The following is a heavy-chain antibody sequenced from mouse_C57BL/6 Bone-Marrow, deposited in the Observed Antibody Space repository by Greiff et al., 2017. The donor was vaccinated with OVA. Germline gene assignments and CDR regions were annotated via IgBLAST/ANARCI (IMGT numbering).Heavy chain of an antibody. D-gene: IGHD1-2*01. J-gene: IGHJ3*01. CDR2: INPNNGGT. Sequence: EVKLVKSGPELVKPGASVKIPCKASGYTFTDYNMDWVKQSHGKSLEWIGDINPNNGGTIYNQKFKGKATLTVDKSSSTAYMELRSLTSEDTAVYYGASEAGPHYDGVFFAYWGQGTLDTVSA. CDR3: ASEAGPHYDGVFFAY. CDR1: GYTFTDYN. V-gene: IGHV1-18*01.